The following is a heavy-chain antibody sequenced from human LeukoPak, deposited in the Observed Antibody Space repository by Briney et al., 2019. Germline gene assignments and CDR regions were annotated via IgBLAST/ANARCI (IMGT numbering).Heavy chain of an antibody. Sequence: SVKVSCKASGGTFSSYAISWVRQAPGQGLEWMGGIIPIFGTANYAQKFQGRVTITADKSTSTAYMELSSLRSEDTAVYYCRLGEFTNQHDVFDIWGQGTMVTVSS. V-gene: IGHV1-69*06. CDR3: RLGEFTNQHDVFDI. CDR1: GGTFSSYA. J-gene: IGHJ3*02. CDR2: IIPIFGTA. D-gene: IGHD3-16*01.